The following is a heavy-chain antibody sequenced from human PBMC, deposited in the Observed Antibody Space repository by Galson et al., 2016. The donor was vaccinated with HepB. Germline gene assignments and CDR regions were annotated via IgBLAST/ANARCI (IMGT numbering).Heavy chain of an antibody. V-gene: IGHV4-4*07. CDR1: GGSIRSHY. J-gene: IGHJ4*02. CDR3: ARGGTMALPHFDD. CDR2: IYGNGNI. D-gene: IGHD1-1*01. Sequence: SETLSLTCTVSGGSIRSHYWTWIRQAAGKRLGWMGRIYGNGNIDHNPSPRSRVTMSLDTSNNQFSLKLHSVTAADTAVYYCARGGTMALPHFDDWGQGTLVTVSS.